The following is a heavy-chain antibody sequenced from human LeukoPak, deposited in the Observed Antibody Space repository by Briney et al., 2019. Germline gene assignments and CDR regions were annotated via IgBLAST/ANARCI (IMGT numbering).Heavy chain of an antibody. CDR3: ARFHCSSTSCYSP. CDR1: GYTFTGYY. CDR2: INPNSGGT. D-gene: IGHD2-2*02. Sequence: GASVKVSCKASGYTFTGYYMHWVRQAPGQALEWMGWINPNSGGTNYAQKFQGRVTMTRDTSISTAYMELSRLGSDDTAVYYCARFHCSSTSCYSPWGQGTLVTVSS. V-gene: IGHV1-2*02. J-gene: IGHJ5*02.